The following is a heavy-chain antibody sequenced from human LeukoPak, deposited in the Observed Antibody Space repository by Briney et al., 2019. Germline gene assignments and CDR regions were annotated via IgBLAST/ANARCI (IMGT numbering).Heavy chain of an antibody. D-gene: IGHD4-11*01. CDR1: GGSFSGYY. V-gene: IGHV4-34*01. CDR2: INHSGST. Sequence: PSETLSLTCAVYGGSFSGYYWSWIRQPPGKGLEWIGEINHSGSTNYNPSLKSRVTISVDTSKNQFSLKLSSVTAADTAVYYCARDWGYSNSSYWGQGTLVTVSS. CDR3: ARDWGYSNSSY. J-gene: IGHJ4*02.